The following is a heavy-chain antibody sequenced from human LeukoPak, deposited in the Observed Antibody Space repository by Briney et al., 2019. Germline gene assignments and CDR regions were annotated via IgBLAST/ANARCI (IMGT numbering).Heavy chain of an antibody. J-gene: IGHJ3*02. Sequence: SETLSLTCTVSGGSISSSSYYWGWIRQPPGKGLEWIGSIYYSGSTYYNPSLKSRVTISVDTSKNQFSLKLSSVTAADTAVYYCARRPALGPVGARAFDIWGQGTMVTVSS. V-gene: IGHV4-39*07. D-gene: IGHD1-26*01. CDR2: IYYSGST. CDR3: ARRPALGPVGARAFDI. CDR1: GGSISSSSYY.